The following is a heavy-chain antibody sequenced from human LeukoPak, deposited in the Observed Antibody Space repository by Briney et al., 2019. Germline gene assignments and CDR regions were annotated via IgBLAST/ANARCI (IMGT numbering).Heavy chain of an antibody. Sequence: ASETLSLTCTVSGGSISSSSYYWGWIRQPPGKGLEWIGSIYYSGSTYYNPSLKSRVTISVDTSKNQFSLKLSSVTAADTAVYYCARLALELTMVRGVIIHDAFDTWGQGTMVTVSS. CDR2: IYYSGST. V-gene: IGHV4-39*01. CDR1: GGSISSSSYY. D-gene: IGHD3-10*01. J-gene: IGHJ3*02. CDR3: ARLALELTMVRGVIIHDAFDT.